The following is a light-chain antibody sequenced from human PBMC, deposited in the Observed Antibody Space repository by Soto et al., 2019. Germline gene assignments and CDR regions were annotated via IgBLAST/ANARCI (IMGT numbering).Light chain of an antibody. Sequence: QSALTQPRSVSGSPGQSVTISCTGTSRDVGGYNYVSWYQQHPGKAPKLMIYGVSERPSGVPDRFSGSKSGNTASLTISGLQAEDEADYYCCSYAGRYTGLFGGGTKLTVL. V-gene: IGLV2-11*01. CDR1: SRDVGGYNY. J-gene: IGLJ2*01. CDR3: CSYAGRYTGL. CDR2: GVS.